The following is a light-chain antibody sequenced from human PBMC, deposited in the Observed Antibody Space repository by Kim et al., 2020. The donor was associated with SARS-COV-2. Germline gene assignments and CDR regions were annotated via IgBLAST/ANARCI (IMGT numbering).Light chain of an antibody. J-gene: IGLJ1*01. V-gene: IGLV3-21*01. CDR1: NIGGHS. CDR2: YDS. Sequence: SYELTQPPSVSVAPGQTARITCGGNNIGGHSAHWYQQKPGQAPVLVIYYDSDRPSGIPERFSGSKAATTATLTISRVEAGDEADYYCQVWDTDTDDYVFGTGTKVTVL. CDR3: QVWDTDTDDYV.